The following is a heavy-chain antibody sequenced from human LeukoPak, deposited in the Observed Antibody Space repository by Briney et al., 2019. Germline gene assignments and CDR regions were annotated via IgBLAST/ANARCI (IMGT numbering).Heavy chain of an antibody. V-gene: IGHV4-4*07. D-gene: IGHD1-26*01. CDR2: IYTSGST. J-gene: IGHJ3*02. Sequence: SETLSLTCAVYGGSFSGYYWSWIRQPAGKGLEWIGRIYTSGSTNYNPSLKSRVTMSVDTSKNQFSLKLSSVTAADTAVYYCARDDTVVAGATWDAFDIWGQGTMVTVSS. CDR1: GGSFSGYY. CDR3: ARDDTVVAGATWDAFDI.